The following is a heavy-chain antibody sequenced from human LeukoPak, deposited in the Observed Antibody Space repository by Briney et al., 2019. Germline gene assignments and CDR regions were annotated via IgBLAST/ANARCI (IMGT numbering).Heavy chain of an antibody. CDR1: GTTFSRSA. Sequence: GASVKVSCKASGTTFSRSAISWVRQAPGQGLEWMGGVIPILGTTNYAQKFQDRVSITTDESTSTAYMELRSLRSDDTAVYYCARVDTRKGFDPWGQGTLVTVSS. CDR2: VIPILGTT. J-gene: IGHJ5*02. V-gene: IGHV1-69*05. D-gene: IGHD1-14*01. CDR3: ARVDTRKGFDP.